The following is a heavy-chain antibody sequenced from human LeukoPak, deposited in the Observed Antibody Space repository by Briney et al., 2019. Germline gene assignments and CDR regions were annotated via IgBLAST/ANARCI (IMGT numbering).Heavy chain of an antibody. D-gene: IGHD3-10*01. CDR1: GFTYSDYY. CDR3: ARDCRHYYGSGRGDWFDP. Sequence: GGSLRLSCAASGFTYSDYYMSWIRQAPGKGLEWVSYISSSSSYTNYAASVKGRFTISRDNAKNSLYLQMNSLRAEDTAVYYCARDCRHYYGSGRGDWFDPWGQGTLVTVSS. J-gene: IGHJ5*02. V-gene: IGHV3-11*05. CDR2: ISSSSSYT.